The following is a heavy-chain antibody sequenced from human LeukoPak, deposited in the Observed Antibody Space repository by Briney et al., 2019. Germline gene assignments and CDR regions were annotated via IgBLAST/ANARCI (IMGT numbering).Heavy chain of an antibody. J-gene: IGHJ6*02. CDR2: IIPILGIA. CDR3: ARIYYYDSSGPAPYYYYYYGMDV. V-gene: IGHV1-69*04. Sequence: SVKVSCKASGGTFSSYAISWVRQAPGQGLEWMGRIIPILGIANYAQKFQGRVTVTADKSTSTAYMELSSLRSEDTAVYYCARIYYYDSSGPAPYYYYYYGMDVWGQGTTVTVSS. D-gene: IGHD3-22*01. CDR1: GGTFSSYA.